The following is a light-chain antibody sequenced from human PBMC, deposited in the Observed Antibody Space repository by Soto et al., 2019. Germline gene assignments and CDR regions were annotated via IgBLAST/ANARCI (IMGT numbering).Light chain of an antibody. CDR2: EGT. CDR1: SSDVGTYDL. Sequence: QSVLTQPASVSGSPGQSVTISCTGSSSDVGTYDLVSWYQQHPGKAPKILIYEGTKRPSGVSNRFSGSKSGNTASLTISGLQAEDEAGYFCCSYAGFSTLVFGGGTKLTVL. J-gene: IGLJ3*02. CDR3: CSYAGFSTLV. V-gene: IGLV2-23*01.